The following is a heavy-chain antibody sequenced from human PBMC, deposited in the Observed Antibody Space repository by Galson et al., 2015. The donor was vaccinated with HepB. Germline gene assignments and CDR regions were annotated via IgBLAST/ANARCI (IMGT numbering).Heavy chain of an antibody. CDR3: TTDRWGSGWSEDYYYYGMDV. D-gene: IGHD6-19*01. CDR2: ISSSSSYT. V-gene: IGHV3-11*05. Sequence: SLRLSCAASGFTFSDYYMSWIRQAPGKGLEWVSYISSSSSYTNYADSVKGRFTISRDNAKNSLYLQMNSLKTEDTAVYYCTTDRWGSGWSEDYYYYGMDVWGQGTTVTVSS. J-gene: IGHJ6*02. CDR1: GFTFSDYY.